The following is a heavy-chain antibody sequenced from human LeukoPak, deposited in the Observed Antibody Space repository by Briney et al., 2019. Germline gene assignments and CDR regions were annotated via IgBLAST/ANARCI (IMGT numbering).Heavy chain of an antibody. Sequence: ASVKVSCKASGYTFTGYYMHWVRQAPGQGLEWMGWINPNSGGTNYAQNFQGRVTMTRDTSISTAYMELSRLRSDDTAVYFCARAATPSVYLYYYYMDVWGKGTTVTVSS. V-gene: IGHV1-2*02. J-gene: IGHJ6*03. CDR2: INPNSGGT. CDR3: ARAATPSVYLYYYYMDV. CDR1: GYTFTGYY. D-gene: IGHD2-2*02.